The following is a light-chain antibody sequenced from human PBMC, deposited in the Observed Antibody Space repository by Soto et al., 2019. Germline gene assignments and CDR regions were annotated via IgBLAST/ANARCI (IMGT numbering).Light chain of an antibody. V-gene: IGKV1-27*01. J-gene: IGKJ3*01. CDR1: QAISNY. Sequence: DIQMTQSPSSLSTSVGDRVTITCRASQAISNYLAWYQQKPGKVPKLLIYAASTLQSGVPSRFSGSGSGTDFTLTINSLQPEDVATYYCQTYNSAPFTFCPGTKVDIK. CDR2: AAS. CDR3: QTYNSAPFT.